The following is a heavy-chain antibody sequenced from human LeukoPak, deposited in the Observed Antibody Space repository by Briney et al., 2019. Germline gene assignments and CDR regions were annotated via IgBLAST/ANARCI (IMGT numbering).Heavy chain of an antibody. CDR1: GFTFDDYA. Sequence: GGSLRLSCAASGFTFDDYAMHWVRQAPGKGLEWVSGISWNSGSIGYADSVKGRFTISRDNAKNSLYLQMNSLRAEDTAVYYCAKVSGSYPAGYFDYWGQGTLVTVSS. J-gene: IGHJ4*02. D-gene: IGHD1-26*01. V-gene: IGHV3-9*01. CDR3: AKVSGSYPAGYFDY. CDR2: ISWNSGSI.